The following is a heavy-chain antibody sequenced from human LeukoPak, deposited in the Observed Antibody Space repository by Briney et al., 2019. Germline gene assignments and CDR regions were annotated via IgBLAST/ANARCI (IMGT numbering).Heavy chain of an antibody. Sequence: GASVKVSCKASGYTFTSYAMHWVRQAPGQRLEWMGWINAGNGNTKYSQKFQGRVTITRDTSASTAYMELSSLGSEDTAVYYCAREYYDSSGYYRFDYWGQGTLVTVSS. CDR3: AREYYDSSGYYRFDY. J-gene: IGHJ4*02. D-gene: IGHD3-22*01. CDR2: INAGNGNT. CDR1: GYTFTSYA. V-gene: IGHV1-3*01.